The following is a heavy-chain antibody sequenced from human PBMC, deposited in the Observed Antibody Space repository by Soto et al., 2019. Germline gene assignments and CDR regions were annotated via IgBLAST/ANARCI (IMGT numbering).Heavy chain of an antibody. D-gene: IGHD1-1*01. V-gene: IGHV3-23*01. CDR2: IGTTFGT. Sequence: PGGSLRLSCAASGFTFSSHAMSWVRQAPGEGLEWVSSIGTTFGTHYADSVKGRFTISRDNSKNTVYLEMNSLRVEDTAVFYCARRSISGTFYFDYWGQGTLVTAPQ. J-gene: IGHJ4*02. CDR3: ARRSISGTFYFDY. CDR1: GFTFSSHA.